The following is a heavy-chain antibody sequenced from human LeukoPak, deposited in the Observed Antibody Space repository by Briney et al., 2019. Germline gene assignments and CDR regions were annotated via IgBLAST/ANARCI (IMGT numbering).Heavy chain of an antibody. CDR3: ARDGYSSGWAFDP. CDR1: GGSISSGSYY. V-gene: IGHV4-61*02. D-gene: IGHD6-19*01. CDR2: IYTSGST. J-gene: IGHJ5*02. Sequence: SQTLSLTCTVSGGSISSGSYYWSWIRQPAGERLEWIGRIYTSGSTKYNPSLKSRVTISIDTSKNQFSLKLSSVTATDTAVYYCARDGYSSGWAFDPWGQGTLVTVSS.